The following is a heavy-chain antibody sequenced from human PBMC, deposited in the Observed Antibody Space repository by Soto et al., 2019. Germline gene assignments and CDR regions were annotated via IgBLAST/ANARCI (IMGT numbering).Heavy chain of an antibody. D-gene: IGHD6-13*01. J-gene: IGHJ4*02. CDR2: IRSKAYGGTT. CDR1: GFTFGDYA. V-gene: IGHV3-49*04. Sequence: EVQLVESGGGLVQPGRSLRLSCTASGFTFGDYAMSWVRQAPGKGLEWVGFIRSKAYGGTTEYAASVKGRFTISRDDSKSIAYLQMNSLKTEDTAVYYCTRDFMGIAAAWGQGTLVTVSS. CDR3: TRDFMGIAAA.